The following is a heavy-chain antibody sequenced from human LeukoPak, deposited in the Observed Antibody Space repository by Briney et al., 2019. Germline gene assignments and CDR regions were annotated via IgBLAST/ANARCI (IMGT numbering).Heavy chain of an antibody. D-gene: IGHD6-19*01. Sequence: GASLKSSSKGPGSRFTSYWIGWVRTLPGKGLEWMGIISPGVSNTRYSPSLEGQVTSSADKSISPAYLQWSSVKASDTAMYYGARSANIAVAGKAGGGDYWGQGTLVTVSS. J-gene: IGHJ4*02. CDR1: GSRFTSYW. CDR3: ARSANIAVAGKAGGGDY. V-gene: IGHV5-51*01. CDR2: ISPGVSNT.